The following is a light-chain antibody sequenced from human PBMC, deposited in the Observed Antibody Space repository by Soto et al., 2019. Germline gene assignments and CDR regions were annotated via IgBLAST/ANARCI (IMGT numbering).Light chain of an antibody. V-gene: IGLV2-11*01. CDR3: CSYAGSYTR. Sequence: QSALTQPRSVSGSPGQSVTISCTGTSSDVGGYNYVSWYQQHPGKDPKLMIYDVSKRPSGVPDRFSGSKSGNTASLTISGLQAEDEADYYCCSYAGSYTRFGGGTKLTVL. CDR1: SSDVGGYNY. CDR2: DVS. J-gene: IGLJ2*01.